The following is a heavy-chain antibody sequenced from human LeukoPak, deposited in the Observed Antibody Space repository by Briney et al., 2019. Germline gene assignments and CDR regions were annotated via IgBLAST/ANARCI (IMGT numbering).Heavy chain of an antibody. D-gene: IGHD3-10*01. CDR3: AREGFYGSGSSPTFYFDY. Sequence: GGSLRLSCAASGFIFSIYAIHWVRQAPGKGLDWVAVMSFDGKNTYYADSVKGRFTVSRDNSKNTLYLQMNSLRPENTAVYYCAREGFYGSGSSPTFYFDYWGQGTLVTVSS. J-gene: IGHJ4*02. V-gene: IGHV3-30*04. CDR2: MSFDGKNT. CDR1: GFIFSIYA.